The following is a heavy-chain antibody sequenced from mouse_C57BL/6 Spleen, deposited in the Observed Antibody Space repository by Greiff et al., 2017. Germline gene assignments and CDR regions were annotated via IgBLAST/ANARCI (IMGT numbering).Heavy chain of an antibody. V-gene: IGHV1-74*01. J-gene: IGHJ3*01. CDR2: IHPSDSDT. Sequence: QVQLQQPGAELVKPGASVKVSCKASGYTFTSYWMHWVKQRPGQGLEWIGRIHPSDSDTNYNQKFKGKATLTVDKSSSTAYMQLCSLTSEDSAVYYCAILYDYEGRWFAYWGQGTLVTVSA. CDR3: AILYDYEGRWFAY. CDR1: GYTFTSYW. D-gene: IGHD2-4*01.